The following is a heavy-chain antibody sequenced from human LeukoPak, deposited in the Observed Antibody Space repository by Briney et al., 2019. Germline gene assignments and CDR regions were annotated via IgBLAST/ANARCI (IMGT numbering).Heavy chain of an antibody. CDR1: GFTFSSYW. Sequence: GGSLRLSCAASGFTFSSYWMHWVRQAPGKGLEWVANIKQDGSDKYYVESVKGRFTISRDNAKNSLYLQMNSLRAEDTAVYYCARLSDTEGSSTCYRASDIWGQGTRVTVSS. CDR3: ARLSDTEGSSTCYRASDI. J-gene: IGHJ3*02. D-gene: IGHD2-2*01. CDR2: IKQDGSDK. V-gene: IGHV3-7*01.